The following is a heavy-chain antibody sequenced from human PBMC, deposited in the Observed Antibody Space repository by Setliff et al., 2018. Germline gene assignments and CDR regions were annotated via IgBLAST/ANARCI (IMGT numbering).Heavy chain of an antibody. D-gene: IGHD3-10*01. CDR1: VYSISRDCH. CDR2: IYTSGST. Sequence: SETLSLTCAVSVYSISRDCHWGWIRQPAGKGLEWIGRIYTSGSTNYNPSLKSRVTISVDTSKNQFSLKLSSVTAADTAVYYCARGRRANTWFGELSNPYYYYGMDVWGQGTTVTVSS. CDR3: ARGRRANTWFGELSNPYYYYGMDV. V-gene: IGHV4-4*07. J-gene: IGHJ6*02.